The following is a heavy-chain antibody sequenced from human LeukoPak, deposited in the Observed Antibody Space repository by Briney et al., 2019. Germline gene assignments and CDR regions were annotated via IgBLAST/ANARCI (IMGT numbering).Heavy chain of an antibody. CDR1: GFTFKNYA. J-gene: IGHJ4*02. D-gene: IGHD6-19*01. Sequence: GGSLRLSCAASGFTFKNYAMHWVRQGPGKGLEWVSLIGGNGGNTYYADTVEGRFTISRDNSKNSLYLQMNSLRNEDTALYYCAKDIGSGWPLDHWGQGTLDTVSS. CDR2: IGGNGGNT. CDR3: AKDIGSGWPLDH. V-gene: IGHV3-43*02.